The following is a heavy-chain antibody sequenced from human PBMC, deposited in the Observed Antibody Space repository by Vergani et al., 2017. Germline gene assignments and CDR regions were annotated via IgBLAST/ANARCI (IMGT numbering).Heavy chain of an antibody. Sequence: QLQLQESGPGLVKPSETLSLTCTVSGGSISSSSYYWGWLRQPPGKGLEWIGFIYYSGSTDYNPSLKSRVTISVDTSKNQFSRKLSSVTAADTAVYYCAGQASLRIAVARDYWGQGTLVTVSS. CDR1: GGSISSSSYY. D-gene: IGHD6-19*01. CDR3: AGQASLRIAVARDY. J-gene: IGHJ4*02. CDR2: IYYSGST. V-gene: IGHV4-39*01.